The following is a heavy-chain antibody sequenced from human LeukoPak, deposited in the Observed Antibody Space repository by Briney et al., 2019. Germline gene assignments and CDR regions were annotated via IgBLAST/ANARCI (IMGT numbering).Heavy chain of an antibody. CDR3: ARTKPQQFDILS. J-gene: IGHJ4*02. D-gene: IGHD3-9*01. CDR1: GFTFSSYG. CDR2: ISYDGSNK. V-gene: IGHV3-30*03. Sequence: GGSLRPSCAASGFTFSSYGMHWVRQAPGKGLEWVAVISYDGSNKYYADSVKGRFTISRDNSKNTLYLQMNSLRAEDTAVYYCARTKPQQFDILSWGQGTLVTVSS.